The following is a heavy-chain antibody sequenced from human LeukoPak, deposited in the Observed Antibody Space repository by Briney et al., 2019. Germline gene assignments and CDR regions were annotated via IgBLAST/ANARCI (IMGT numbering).Heavy chain of an antibody. V-gene: IGHV3-43*02. D-gene: IGHD4-17*01. CDR2: ISGDGGST. CDR3: AKSYGSYYYSGMDV. Sequence: GGSLRLSCAASGFTFDDYAMHWVRQVPGKGLEWVSVISGDGGSTSHADSVKGRFTISRDNSKNSLYLQMNSLRTEDTAFNYCAKSYGSYYYSGMDVWGQGTTVTVSS. CDR1: GFTFDDYA. J-gene: IGHJ6*02.